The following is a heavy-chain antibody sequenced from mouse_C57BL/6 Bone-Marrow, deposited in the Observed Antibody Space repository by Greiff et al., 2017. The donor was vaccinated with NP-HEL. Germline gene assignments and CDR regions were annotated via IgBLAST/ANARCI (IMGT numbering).Heavy chain of an antibody. V-gene: IGHV1-15*01. CDR3: TREGVCDYDVDY. J-gene: IGHJ2*01. CDR1: GYTFTDYE. CDR2: IDPETGGT. Sequence: QVQLQQSGAELVRPGASVTLSCKASGYTFTDYEMHWVKQTPVHGLEWIGAIDPETGGTAYNQKFKGKAILTADKSSSTAYMELRSLTSEDSAVYDCTREGVCDYDVDYWGQGTTLTVSS. D-gene: IGHD2-4*01.